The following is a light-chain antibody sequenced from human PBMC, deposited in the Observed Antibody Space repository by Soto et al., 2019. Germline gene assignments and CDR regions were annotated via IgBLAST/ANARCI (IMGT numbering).Light chain of an antibody. J-gene: IGKJ4*01. Sequence: DIQMTQSPSTLSASVGDTVTITCRASQNIFTWLAWYQHKPGKAPKLLMYDASILESGVPSRFSGSGSETDFTLTISSLQSDDFATYYCQQYNSHSFGGGTKVQIK. CDR3: QQYNSHS. CDR1: QNIFTW. V-gene: IGKV1-5*01. CDR2: DAS.